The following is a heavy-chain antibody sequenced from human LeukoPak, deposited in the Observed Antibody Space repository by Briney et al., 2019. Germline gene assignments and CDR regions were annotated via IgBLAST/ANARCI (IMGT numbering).Heavy chain of an antibody. Sequence: GGSLRLSCAASGFTVSSHCMSWVRQAPGKGLEWVSIIYIGGITWYADSMKGRITISRDNSKNTLYLQMDSLRAEDTAVYSCARIYGDGWYADHWGQGTLVTASS. J-gene: IGHJ4*02. V-gene: IGHV3-53*01. D-gene: IGHD6-19*01. CDR1: GFTVSSHC. CDR3: ARIYGDGWYADH. CDR2: IYIGGIT.